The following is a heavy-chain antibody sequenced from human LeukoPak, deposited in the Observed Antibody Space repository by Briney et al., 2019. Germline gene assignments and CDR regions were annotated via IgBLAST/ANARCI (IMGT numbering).Heavy chain of an antibody. CDR1: GFTFSAYG. CDR3: ARDRVQIRIVGSRDAFDI. Sequence: GGSLRLSCAASGFTFSAYGMHWVRQAPGKGLEWVAVIWYDGSNIYYADSVKGRFTISRGNSKNTLYLQMNSLRAEDTAVYYCARDRVQIRIVGSRDAFDIWGQGTMVTVSS. J-gene: IGHJ3*02. CDR2: IWYDGSNI. V-gene: IGHV3-33*01. D-gene: IGHD1-26*01.